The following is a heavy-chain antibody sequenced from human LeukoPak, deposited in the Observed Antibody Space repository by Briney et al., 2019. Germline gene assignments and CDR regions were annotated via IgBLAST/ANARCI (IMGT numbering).Heavy chain of an antibody. CDR1: GFPFSGFY. CDR3: ASGWELEPTGY. V-gene: IGHV3-11*01. CDR2: ISRSGHSI. Sequence: GGSLRLSCAASGFPFSGFYMSWIRQAPGRGREWLSYISRSGHSIQYADSVKGRFTISRDNAKNSLYLKMNSLRAEDTAVYYCASGWELEPTGYWGQGVLVTVSS. D-gene: IGHD1-1*01. J-gene: IGHJ4*02.